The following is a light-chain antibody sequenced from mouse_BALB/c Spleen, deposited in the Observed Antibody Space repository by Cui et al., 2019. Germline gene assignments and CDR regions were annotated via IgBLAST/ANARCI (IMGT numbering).Light chain of an antibody. CDR2: YTS. V-gene: IGKV10-96*01. CDR3: QQGNTLPYA. CDR1: QDISNY. Sequence: DIQMTQSTSSLSASLGDRVTISTSASQDISNYLNRYQQKPDGTVKLLIFYTSRIRSGIPSRFSGSGTGTDYPISISDLGQENIATYFCQQGNTLPYAFRGGTELEVK. J-gene: IGKJ2*01.